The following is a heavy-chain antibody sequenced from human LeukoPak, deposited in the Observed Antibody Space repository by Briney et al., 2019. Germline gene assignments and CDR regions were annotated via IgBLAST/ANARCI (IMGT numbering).Heavy chain of an antibody. CDR3: ARVNGGNSYDAFDI. CDR1: GYTFSIYR. Sequence: ASVKVSCKASGYTFSIYRINWVRQAPGQGLEWMGWINAYNGNTNYAQKFQGRVTMTTDTSTSTAHMELRSLRSDDTAVYYCARVNGGNSYDAFDIWGQGTMVTVSS. V-gene: IGHV1-18*01. CDR2: INAYNGNT. J-gene: IGHJ3*02. D-gene: IGHD4-23*01.